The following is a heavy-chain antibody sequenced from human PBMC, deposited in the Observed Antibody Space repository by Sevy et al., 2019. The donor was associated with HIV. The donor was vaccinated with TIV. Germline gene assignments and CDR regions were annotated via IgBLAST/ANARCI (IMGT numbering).Heavy chain of an antibody. CDR1: GFAFSTYG. J-gene: IGHJ4*01. CDR2: IWYEGINK. Sequence: GGSLRLSCTASGFAFSTYGMHWVRQAPGKGLEWVAIIWYEGINKDYAEPVKGRFTISRDNSKNTRYLQMNSLRVDDTPVNYCARERRSSGIDYWGKGTLVTVSS. CDR3: ARERRSSGIDY. D-gene: IGHD3-10*01. V-gene: IGHV3-33*01.